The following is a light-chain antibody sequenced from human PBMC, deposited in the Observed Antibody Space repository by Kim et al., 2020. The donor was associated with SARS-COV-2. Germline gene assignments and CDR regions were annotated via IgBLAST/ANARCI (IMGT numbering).Light chain of an antibody. V-gene: IGKV3-20*01. CDR1: QSVSSIY. CDR2: GAS. Sequence: SPGERATLSCRASQSVSSIYLAWYQQKPGQAPRLLIYGASSRATGIPDRFSGSGSGTDFTLTISRLEPEDFAVYYCQQYGSSPSTFGGGTKVDIK. CDR3: QQYGSSPST. J-gene: IGKJ4*01.